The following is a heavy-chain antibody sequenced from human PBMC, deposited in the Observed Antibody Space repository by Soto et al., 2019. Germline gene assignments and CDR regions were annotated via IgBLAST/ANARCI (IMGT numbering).Heavy chain of an antibody. CDR1: GYTFTDYY. J-gene: IGHJ5*01. CDR2: INPNSGGT. Sequence: GASVKVSCKASGYTFTDYYMHWVRQAPGQGLEWMGWINPNSGGTNYAQKFQGRVTMTRDTSISTAYMDLSRLTSDDTAMYYCARRSSGWSDSWGQGALVTVS. D-gene: IGHD6-19*01. V-gene: IGHV1-2*02. CDR3: ARRSSGWSDS.